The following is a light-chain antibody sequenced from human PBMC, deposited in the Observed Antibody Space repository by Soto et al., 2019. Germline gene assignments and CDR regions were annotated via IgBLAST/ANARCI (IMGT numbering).Light chain of an antibody. J-gene: IGLJ1*01. CDR1: SSDVGCYNY. Sequence: QSALTQPASVSGSPGQSITISCTGTSSDVGCYNYVSWYQQHPGKAPKLMIYEVSNRPSGVSNRFSGSKSGNTASLTISGLQAEDEADYYCSSYTSSSTLYVFGTGTQLTVL. CDR2: EVS. CDR3: SSYTSSSTLYV. V-gene: IGLV2-14*01.